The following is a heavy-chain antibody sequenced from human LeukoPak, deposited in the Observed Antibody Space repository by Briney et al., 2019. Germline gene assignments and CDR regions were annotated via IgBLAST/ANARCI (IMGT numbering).Heavy chain of an antibody. V-gene: IGHV3-23*01. J-gene: IGHJ4*02. Sequence: GGSLRLSCAASGFTFSSYALSWVRQAPGKGLEWVSAISGSGGSTYYADSVKGRFTISRDNSKNMLYLQMNSLRAEDTAVYYCAKDSSGWYRDYFDYWGQGTLVTVSS. D-gene: IGHD6-19*01. CDR3: AKDSSGWYRDYFDY. CDR1: GFTFSSYA. CDR2: ISGSGGST.